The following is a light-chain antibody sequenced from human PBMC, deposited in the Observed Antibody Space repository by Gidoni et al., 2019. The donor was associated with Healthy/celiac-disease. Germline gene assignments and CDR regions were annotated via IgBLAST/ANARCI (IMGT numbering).Light chain of an antibody. Sequence: EIKMTQSPSSLSAAVGDSVTITCRASQSISSYLNWFQQKPGKAPKLLIYAASSLQSGVPSRFSGSGSGTDFTLTISSLQPEDFATYYCQQGYRTPLTFGPGTKVEIK. CDR1: QSISSY. CDR3: QQGYRTPLT. CDR2: AAS. V-gene: IGKV1-39*01. J-gene: IGKJ1*01.